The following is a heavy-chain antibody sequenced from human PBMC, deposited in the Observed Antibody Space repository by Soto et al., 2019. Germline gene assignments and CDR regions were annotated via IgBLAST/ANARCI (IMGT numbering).Heavy chain of an antibody. CDR3: AGVPPDCRGGSCYPTRFDS. J-gene: IGHJ4*02. Sequence: QVQLQESGPGLVKPSETLSLTCTVSGGSVSSGTYYWSWIRQPPGKGLEWIGNIYYSGSTNYNPSLKSRVTIPVDTSKNQFSLRLSSVTAADTAVYYCAGVPPDCRGGSCYPTRFDSWGQGTLVTVSS. V-gene: IGHV4-61*01. CDR2: IYYSGST. CDR1: GGSVSSGTYY. D-gene: IGHD2-15*01.